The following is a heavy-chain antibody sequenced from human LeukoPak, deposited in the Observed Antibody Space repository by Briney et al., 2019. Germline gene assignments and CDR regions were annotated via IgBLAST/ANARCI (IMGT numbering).Heavy chain of an antibody. CDR3: ARGLKYDYVWGSYRYSPDEY. CDR1: GGTFSSYA. V-gene: IGHV1-8*02. CDR2: MNPNSGNT. Sequence: ASVKVSCKASGGTFSSYAISWVRQAPGQGLEWMGWMNPNSGNTGYAQKFQGRVTMTRNTSISTAYMELSSLRSEDTAVYYCARGLKYDYVWGSYRYSPDEYWGQGTLVTVSS. J-gene: IGHJ4*02. D-gene: IGHD3-16*02.